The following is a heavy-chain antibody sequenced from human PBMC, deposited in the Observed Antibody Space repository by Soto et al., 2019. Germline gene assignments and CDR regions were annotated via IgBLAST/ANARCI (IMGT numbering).Heavy chain of an antibody. V-gene: IGHV4-39*01. D-gene: IGHD5-18*01. CDR3: ASGGYSYGHNWFDP. Sequence: PSETLSLTCTVSGGSISSSSYYWGWIRQPPGKGLEWIGSIYYSGSTYYNPSLKSRVTISVDTSKNQFSLKLSSVTAADTAVYYCASGGYSYGHNWFDPWGQGTLVTVSS. CDR1: GGSISSSSYY. J-gene: IGHJ5*02. CDR2: IYYSGST.